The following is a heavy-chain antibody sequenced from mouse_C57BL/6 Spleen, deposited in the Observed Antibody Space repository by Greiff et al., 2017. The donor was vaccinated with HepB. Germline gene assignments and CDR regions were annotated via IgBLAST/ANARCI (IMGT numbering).Heavy chain of an antibody. Sequence: VQLKQSGAELVRPGASVKLSCTASGFNIKDYYMHWVKQRPEQGLEWIGRIDPEDGDTEYAPKFQGKATMTADTSSNTAYLQLSSLTSEDTAVYYCTTDGSSPYAMDDWGQGTSVTVSS. CDR2: IDPEDGDT. D-gene: IGHD1-1*01. CDR1: GFNIKDYY. V-gene: IGHV14-1*01. CDR3: TTDGSSPYAMDD. J-gene: IGHJ4*01.